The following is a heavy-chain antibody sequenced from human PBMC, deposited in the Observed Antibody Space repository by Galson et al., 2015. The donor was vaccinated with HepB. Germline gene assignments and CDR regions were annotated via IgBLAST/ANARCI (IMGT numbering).Heavy chain of an antibody. CDR3: ERDSRTIRYFDECLASYWAFDI. V-gene: IGHV1-69*04. D-gene: IGHD3-9*01. Sequence: SVKVSCKASGCTFSSYAISWVRQAPGKGLEWMGRIIPIVGIANYAQKLQGRVTITEDKSTSTAYMELSSLRSEDTAVYYCERDSRTIRYFDECLASYWAFDIWGQGTMVTVSS. CDR1: GCTFSSYA. J-gene: IGHJ3*02. CDR2: IIPIVGIA.